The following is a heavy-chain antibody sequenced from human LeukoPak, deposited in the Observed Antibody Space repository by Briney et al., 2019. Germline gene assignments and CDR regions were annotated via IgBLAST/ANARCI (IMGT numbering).Heavy chain of an antibody. CDR3: ARLYSSSRGRDYYYYYGMDV. CDR2: INHSGST. CDR1: GGSFCGYY. D-gene: IGHD6-13*01. V-gene: IGHV4-34*01. J-gene: IGHJ6*04. Sequence: SETLSLTCAVCGGSFCGYYWSWIRQPPGKGLEWIGEINHSGSTNYNPSLKSRVTISVDTSKNQFSLKLSSVTAADTAVYYCARLYSSSRGRDYYYYYGMDVWGKGTTVTVSS.